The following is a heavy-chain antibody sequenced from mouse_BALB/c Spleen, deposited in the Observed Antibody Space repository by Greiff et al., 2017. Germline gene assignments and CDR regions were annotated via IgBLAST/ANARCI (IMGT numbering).Heavy chain of an antibody. Sequence: EVKLLESGPGLVKPSQSLSLTCTVTGYSITSDYAWNWIRQFPGNKLEWMGYISYSGSTSYNPSLKSRISITRDTSKNQFFLQLNSVTTEDTATYYCARRRLRDAMDYWGQGTSVTVSS. J-gene: IGHJ4*01. CDR3: ARRRLRDAMDY. CDR1: GYSITSDYA. CDR2: ISYSGST. V-gene: IGHV3-2*02. D-gene: IGHD2-4*01.